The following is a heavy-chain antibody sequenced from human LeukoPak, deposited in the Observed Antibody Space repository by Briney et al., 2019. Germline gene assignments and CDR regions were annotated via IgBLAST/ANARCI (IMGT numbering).Heavy chain of an antibody. Sequence: GGSLRLSCAASGFTFSDYYMSWIRQAPGKGLEWVSYISSSGSTIYYADSVKGRFTISSDNAKNSLYLQMNSLRAEDTAVYYWAREEYSSSWYKYWGQGTLVTVSS. CDR2: ISSSGSTI. CDR3: AREEYSSSWYKY. CDR1: GFTFSDYY. V-gene: IGHV3-11*01. J-gene: IGHJ4*02. D-gene: IGHD6-13*01.